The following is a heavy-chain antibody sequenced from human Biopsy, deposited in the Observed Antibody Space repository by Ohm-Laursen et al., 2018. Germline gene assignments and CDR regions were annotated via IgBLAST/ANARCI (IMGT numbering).Heavy chain of an antibody. CDR1: GYTFTAFS. J-gene: IGHJ2*01. D-gene: IGHD2-2*01. Sequence: GASVKVSCKPSGYTFTAFSVHWLRQAPGQGLEWMGWNNPKSGDTDYPQNFQGRVSMTRDTSISTAYMDLSRLRSDDTAVYYCARGRRHCSGTCSRWYFDLWGRGTLVTVSS. V-gene: IGHV1-2*02. CDR2: NNPKSGDT. CDR3: ARGRRHCSGTCSRWYFDL.